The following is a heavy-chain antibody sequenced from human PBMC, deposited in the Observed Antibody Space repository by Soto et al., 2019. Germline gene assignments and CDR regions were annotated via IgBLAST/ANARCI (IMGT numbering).Heavy chain of an antibody. V-gene: IGHV4-59*01. D-gene: IGHD2-21*02. CDR3: ARDLWGYCGTDCYPLDV. CDR2: MYNTGST. Sequence: QVQLQESGPGLVKPSETLSLTCTVSGGSISRYYWSWIRQPPGKGLEWIGYMYNTGSTVYNPSFKSRFTTSVDTSKRQCSLKLNSVTAADTAVYYCARDLWGYCGTDCYPLDVWGQGTTVTVSS. J-gene: IGHJ6*02. CDR1: GGSISRYY.